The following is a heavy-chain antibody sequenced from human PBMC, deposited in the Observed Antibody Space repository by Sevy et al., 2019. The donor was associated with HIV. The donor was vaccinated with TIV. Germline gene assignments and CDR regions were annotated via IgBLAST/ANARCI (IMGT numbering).Heavy chain of an antibody. J-gene: IGHJ4*02. Sequence: GGSLRLSCAASGFTFNIYSMNWVRQAPGKGLEWVSSISSSRSYIYYADSVKGRFTISRDNAKNSLYLQMNSLRAEDTAVYYCARVGIDSSGYPFDYWGQGTLVTVSS. CDR3: ARVGIDSSGYPFDY. D-gene: IGHD3-22*01. V-gene: IGHV3-21*01. CDR2: ISSSRSYI. CDR1: GFTFNIYS.